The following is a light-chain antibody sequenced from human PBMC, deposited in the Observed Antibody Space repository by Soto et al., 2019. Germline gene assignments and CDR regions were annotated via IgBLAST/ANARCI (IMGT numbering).Light chain of an antibody. J-gene: IGKJ4*01. CDR2: DVS. CDR1: HTVANF. CDR3: QQRSNWPPT. Sequence: DTMLTQSPATLSLSPGERATLSCRASHTVANFLAWYQHKAGQAPRLLIYDVSNRATGIPARFSGSGSGTDFTLTISSLEPDDFAVYYCQQRSNWPPTFGGGTNVEIK. V-gene: IGKV3-11*01.